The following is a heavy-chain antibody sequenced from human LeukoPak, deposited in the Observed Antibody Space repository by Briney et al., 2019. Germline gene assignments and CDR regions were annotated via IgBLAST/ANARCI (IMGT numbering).Heavy chain of an antibody. CDR3: ARDSGSWYVAY. J-gene: IGHJ4*02. CDR1: GFNFSNFW. Sequence: AGGSLRLSCAASGFNFSNFWMSWVRQAPGKGLEWVANIRQDGSEKYYVDSVKGRFTISRDNAKNSLYLQMNSLRAEDTAVYFCARDSGSWYVAYWGQGTLVTVSS. V-gene: IGHV3-7*01. CDR2: IRQDGSEK. D-gene: IGHD6-13*01.